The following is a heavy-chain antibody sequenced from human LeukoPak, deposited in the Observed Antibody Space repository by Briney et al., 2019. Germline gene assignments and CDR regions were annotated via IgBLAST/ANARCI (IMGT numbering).Heavy chain of an antibody. Sequence: SETLSLTGAVYGGSFSGYYWSWIRQPPGKGLEWIGEINHSGSTNYNPSLKSRVTISVDTSKNQFSLKLSSVTAADTAVYYCARNTYYYDSSGYYSQLDYWGQGTLVTVSS. CDR2: INHSGST. CDR3: ARNTYYYDSSGYYSQLDY. CDR1: GGSFSGYY. J-gene: IGHJ4*02. D-gene: IGHD3-22*01. V-gene: IGHV4-34*01.